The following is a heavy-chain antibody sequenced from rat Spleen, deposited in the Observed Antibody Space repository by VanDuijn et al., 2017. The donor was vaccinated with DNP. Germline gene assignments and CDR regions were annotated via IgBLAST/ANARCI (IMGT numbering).Heavy chain of an antibody. CDR3: AREQHYHFDY. CDR1: GFTFSNYD. V-gene: IGHV5-20*01. J-gene: IGHJ2*01. CDR2: ITYSGGST. D-gene: IGHD1-4*01. Sequence: EVQLVESGGGLVQPGRSLKLSCAASGFTFSNYDMAWVRQAPTKGLEWVSSITYSGGSTYYRDSVKGRFTISRDNAESSLYLQMGSLKSEDTATYYCAREQHYHFDYWGQGVMVTVSS.